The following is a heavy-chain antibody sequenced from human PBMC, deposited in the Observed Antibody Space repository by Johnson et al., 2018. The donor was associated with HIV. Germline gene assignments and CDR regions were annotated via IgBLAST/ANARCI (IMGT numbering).Heavy chain of an antibody. CDR2: IGTAGDT. D-gene: IGHD4-11*01. CDR1: GFTFSCYD. Sequence: VTLVESGGGLVQPGGSLRLSCAASGFTFSCYDVHWVRQATGKGLEWVSPIGTAGDTYYPDSVKGRFTISRDNAKNSLYLQMNSLRAEDTAVYYCARSLRRLQRVFDAFDIWGQGTMVTVSS. V-gene: IGHV3-13*01. CDR3: ARSLRRLQRVFDAFDI. J-gene: IGHJ3*02.